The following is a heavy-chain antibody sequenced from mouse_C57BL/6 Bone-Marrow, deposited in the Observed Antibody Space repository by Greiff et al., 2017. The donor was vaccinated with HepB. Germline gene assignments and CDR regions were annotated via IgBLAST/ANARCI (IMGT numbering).Heavy chain of an antibody. V-gene: IGHV14-4*01. D-gene: IGHD2-12*01. CDR3: MAYYSPAWFAY. CDR2: IDPENGDT. CDR1: GFNIKDDY. J-gene: IGHJ3*01. Sequence: EVQLQQSGAELVRPGASVKLSCTASGFNIKDDYMHWVKQRPEQGLEWIGWIDPENGDTEYASKFQGKATITADTSSNTAYLQLSSLTSEDTAVYYCMAYYSPAWFAYWGQGTLVTVSA.